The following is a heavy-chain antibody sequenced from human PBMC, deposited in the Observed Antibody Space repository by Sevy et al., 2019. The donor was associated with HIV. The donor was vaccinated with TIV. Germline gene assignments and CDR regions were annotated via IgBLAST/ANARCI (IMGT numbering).Heavy chain of an antibody. J-gene: IGHJ4*02. CDR1: GFAFYAYS. Sequence: GGSLRLSCAASGFAFYAYSMSWIRQAPGKGLEWVATLSFGCGKINYADSVKGRFTISRDNSKNSFYLQMDNLRVEDTALYYRAREGCSRPHDYWGQGTLVTVSS. CDR2: LSFGCGKI. V-gene: IGHV3-23*01. CDR3: AREGCSRPHDY. D-gene: IGHD2-8*01.